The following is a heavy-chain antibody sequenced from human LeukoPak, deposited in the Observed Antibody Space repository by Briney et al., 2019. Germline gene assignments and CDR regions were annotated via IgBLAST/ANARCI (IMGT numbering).Heavy chain of an antibody. CDR1: GFTFSSYS. Sequence: GGSLRLSCVASGFTFSSYSMHWVRQAPGKGLEWVAFIRYDGSNNYYADSVKGRFTISRDNSKNTVYLQMNSLRAEDTAVYYCAKRDDTSGWIQFDYWGQGTLVTVSS. CDR2: IRYDGSNN. V-gene: IGHV3-30*02. J-gene: IGHJ4*02. D-gene: IGHD6-19*01. CDR3: AKRDDTSGWIQFDY.